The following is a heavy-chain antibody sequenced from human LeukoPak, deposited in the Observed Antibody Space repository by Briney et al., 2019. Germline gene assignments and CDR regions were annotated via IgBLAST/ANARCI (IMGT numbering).Heavy chain of an antibody. Sequence: GASVKVSCKASGYTFTSYDINWVRQATGQGLEWMGWMNPNSGNTGYAQKFQGRVTMTRNTSISTAYMELSSLGSEDTAVYYCARGQTLWFGELLYYYYYGMDVWGQGTTVTASS. V-gene: IGHV1-8*01. CDR1: GYTFTSYD. J-gene: IGHJ6*02. CDR3: ARGQTLWFGELLYYYYYGMDV. D-gene: IGHD3-10*01. CDR2: MNPNSGNT.